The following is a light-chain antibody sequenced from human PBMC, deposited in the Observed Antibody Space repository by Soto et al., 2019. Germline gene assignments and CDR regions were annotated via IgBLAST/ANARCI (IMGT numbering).Light chain of an antibody. V-gene: IGKV3D-15*01. Sequence: EIVMTQSPATLSVSPGERATLSCRASQSVSSNLAWYQQKPGQAPRLLIYGASIRATGIPARFSGSGSGTECTLTNSSLQSEDFAVYYCQQYNNWPQTFGQGTKLEIK. CDR3: QQYNNWPQT. J-gene: IGKJ2*01. CDR2: GAS. CDR1: QSVSSN.